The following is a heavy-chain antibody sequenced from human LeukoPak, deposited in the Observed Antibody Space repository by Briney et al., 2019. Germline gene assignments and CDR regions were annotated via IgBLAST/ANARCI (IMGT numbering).Heavy chain of an antibody. V-gene: IGHV3-23*01. D-gene: IGHD3-9*01. Sequence: GGSLRLSCAASGFTFSSYGMHWVRQAPGKGLEWVSGISDSGGSTYYADSVKGRFTISRDNSKNMLYLQMNSLRAEDTAVYYCAKVSESNYDFLTGYYTPYYFDYWGQGTLVTVSS. J-gene: IGHJ4*02. CDR1: GFTFSSYG. CDR3: AKVSESNYDFLTGYYTPYYFDY. CDR2: ISDSGGST.